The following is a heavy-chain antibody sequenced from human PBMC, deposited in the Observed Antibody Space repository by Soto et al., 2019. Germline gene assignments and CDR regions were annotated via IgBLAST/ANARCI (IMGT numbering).Heavy chain of an antibody. V-gene: IGHV1-69*13. J-gene: IGHJ5*02. CDR3: ARGRYSSSWYNWFDP. D-gene: IGHD6-13*01. CDR1: GGTFSSYA. Sequence: GASVKVSCKASGGTFSSYAISCVRQAPGQGLEWMGGIIPIFGTANYAQKFQGRVTITADESTSTAYMELSSLRSEDTAVYYCARGRYSSSWYNWFDPWGQGTLVTVSS. CDR2: IIPIFGTA.